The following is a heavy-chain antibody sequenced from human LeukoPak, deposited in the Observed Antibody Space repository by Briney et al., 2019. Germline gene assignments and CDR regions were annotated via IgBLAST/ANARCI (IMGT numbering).Heavy chain of an antibody. CDR2: ISTSGSTK. CDR1: GFTFSDCY. D-gene: IGHD3-10*01. V-gene: IGHV3-11*01. Sequence: GGSLRLSCAASGFTFSDCYMNWIRQAPGKGLEWVSYISTSGSTKYYADSVKGRFTMSRDNAKNSLYLQMNSLRAEDTAVYYCARNMVRGVIFPLGYWGQGILVTVSS. CDR3: ARNMVRGVIFPLGY. J-gene: IGHJ4*02.